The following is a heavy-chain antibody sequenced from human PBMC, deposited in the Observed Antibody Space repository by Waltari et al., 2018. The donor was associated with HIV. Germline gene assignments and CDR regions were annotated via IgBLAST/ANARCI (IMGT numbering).Heavy chain of an antibody. CDR1: GYPFTSYD. CDR3: ARGGYTYGDDY. J-gene: IGHJ4*02. V-gene: IGHV1-8*01. D-gene: IGHD5-18*01. CDR2: MTPNSGKT. Sequence: QVLLVQSGAELTKPGASVKVSCKASGYPFTSYDINLVRQAPGQGLEWMGWMTPNSGKTGYAQKFQGRVTMTRNTSISTAYMERSSLRSDDTAVYYCARGGYTYGDDYWGQGTLVTVSS.